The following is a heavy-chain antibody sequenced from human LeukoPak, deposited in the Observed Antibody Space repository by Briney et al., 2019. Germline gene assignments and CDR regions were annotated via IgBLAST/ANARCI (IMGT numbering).Heavy chain of an antibody. Sequence: SETLSLTCTVSGGSISSYYWSWIRQHPGKGLEWIGYIYYSGSTYYNPSLKSRVTISVDTSKNQFSLKLSSVTAADTAVYYCARVVWFRELRGMDVWGQGTTVTVSS. V-gene: IGHV4-59*06. CDR3: ARVVWFRELRGMDV. CDR2: IYYSGST. D-gene: IGHD3-10*01. J-gene: IGHJ6*02. CDR1: GGSISSYY.